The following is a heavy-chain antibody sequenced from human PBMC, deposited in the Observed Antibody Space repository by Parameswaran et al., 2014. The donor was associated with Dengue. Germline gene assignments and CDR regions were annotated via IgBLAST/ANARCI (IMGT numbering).Heavy chain of an antibody. CDR2: IYYSGST. D-gene: IGHD2-15*01. Sequence: PGKGLEWIGYIYYSGSTNYNPSLKSRVTISVDTSKNQFSLKLSSVTAADTAVYYCARGGGFTAFDYWGQGTLVTVSS. J-gene: IGHJ4*02. V-gene: IGHV4-59*13. CDR3: ARGGGFTAFDY.